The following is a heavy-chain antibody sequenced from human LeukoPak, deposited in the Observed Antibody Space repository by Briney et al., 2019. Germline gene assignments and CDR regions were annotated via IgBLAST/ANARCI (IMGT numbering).Heavy chain of an antibody. CDR3: AKDRSCTNDICHGDFDY. D-gene: IGHD2-8*01. Sequence: PGGSLRLSCAASGFTFSSYAVSWVRQAPGKGLEWVLSISGSGGSTYSADSVKGRFTISRDNSKNTLYLQMNSLRAEDTALYYCAKDRSCTNDICHGDFDYWGRGTLVTVSS. CDR2: ISGSGGST. V-gene: IGHV3-23*01. CDR1: GFTFSSYA. J-gene: IGHJ4*02.